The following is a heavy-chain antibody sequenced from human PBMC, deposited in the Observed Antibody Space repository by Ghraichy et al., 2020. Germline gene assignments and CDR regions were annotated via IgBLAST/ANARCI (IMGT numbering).Heavy chain of an antibody. V-gene: IGHV3-23*01. D-gene: IGHD3-3*01. CDR3: AKDLFPRVDFSGGMDV. CDR1: GFTFSSYA. J-gene: IGHJ6*02. Sequence: GGSLRLSCAASGFTFSSYAMSWVRQAPGKGLEWVSAISGSGGSTYYADSVKGRFTISRDNSKNTLYLQMNSLRAEDTAVYYCAKDLFPRVDFSGGMDVWGQGTTVTVSS. CDR2: ISGSGGST.